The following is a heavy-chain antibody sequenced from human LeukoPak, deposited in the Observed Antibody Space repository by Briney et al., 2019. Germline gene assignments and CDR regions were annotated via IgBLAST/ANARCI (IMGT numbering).Heavy chain of an antibody. D-gene: IGHD6-19*01. Sequence: GGSLRLSCVVSGFTFSSYWMHWVRQAPGKGLVWVSHIDSDGSNINYADSVKGRFTISRDNAKNTLYLQMNSLRVEDTTVYYCSRGGWYNHDAFENWGQGTMVTVSS. V-gene: IGHV3-74*01. CDR1: GFTFSSYW. J-gene: IGHJ3*02. CDR2: IDSDGSNI. CDR3: SRGGWYNHDAFEN.